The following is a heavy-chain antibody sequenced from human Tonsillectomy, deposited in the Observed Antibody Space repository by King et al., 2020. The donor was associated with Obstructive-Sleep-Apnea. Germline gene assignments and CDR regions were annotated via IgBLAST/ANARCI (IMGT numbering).Heavy chain of an antibody. J-gene: IGHJ3*02. D-gene: IGHD7-27*01. CDR1: GGSFSDSY. V-gene: IGHV4-34*01. Sequence: VQLQQWGAGLLKPSETLSLTCALYGGSFSDSYWSWVRQPPGKGLEWIGELNHSGGTNYNPSLKSRVTISVDTSKKQFSLRLSSVTAADTAVYYCTRGPGAGEAFDIWGQGTMVTVSS. CDR2: LNHSGGT. CDR3: TRGPGAGEAFDI.